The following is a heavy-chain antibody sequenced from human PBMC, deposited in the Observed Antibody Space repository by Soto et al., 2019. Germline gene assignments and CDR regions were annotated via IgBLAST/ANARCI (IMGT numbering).Heavy chain of an antibody. V-gene: IGHV3-33*01. CDR1: GFTFSSYG. CDR2: IWYDGSNK. Sequence: VQLVESGGGVVQPGRSLRLSCAASGFTFSSYGMHWVRQAPGKGLEWVAVIWYDGSNKYYADSVKGRFTISRDNSKNTLYLQMNSLRAEDTAVYYCARDLGYCSSTSCLTGIFDYWGQGTLVTVSS. CDR3: ARDLGYCSSTSCLTGIFDY. D-gene: IGHD2-2*01. J-gene: IGHJ4*02.